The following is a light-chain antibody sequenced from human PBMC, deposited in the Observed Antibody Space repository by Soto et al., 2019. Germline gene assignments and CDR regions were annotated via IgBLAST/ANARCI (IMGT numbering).Light chain of an antibody. J-gene: IGLJ2*01. CDR3: ATWDGSLPGEV. CDR2: DNN. Sequence: QSVLTQSPSVSAAPGHKVTISCSGSSSNIGNNYVSWYQQLPGTAPKLLIYDNNKRPSGIPDRFSGSKSGTSGTLDITGLQTGDEADYYCATWDGSLPGEVFGGGTKVTVL. CDR1: SSNIGNNY. V-gene: IGLV1-51*01.